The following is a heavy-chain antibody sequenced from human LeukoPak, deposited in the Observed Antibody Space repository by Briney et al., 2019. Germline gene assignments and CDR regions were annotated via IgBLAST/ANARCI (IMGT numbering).Heavy chain of an antibody. D-gene: IGHD5-12*01. CDR2: IWYDGSNK. V-gene: IGHV3-33*01. CDR3: ARDLVATLYGMDV. CDR1: GFTFSSYG. J-gene: IGHJ6*02. Sequence: GGSLRLSCAASGFTFSSYGMHWVRQAPGKGLEWVAVIWYDGSNKYYADSVKGRFTISRDNSKNTLYLQMNSLRAEDTAVYYCARDLVATLYGMDVWGQGTTVTVSS.